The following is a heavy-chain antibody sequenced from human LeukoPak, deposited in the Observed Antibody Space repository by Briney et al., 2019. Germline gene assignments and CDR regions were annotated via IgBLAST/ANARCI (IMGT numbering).Heavy chain of an antibody. CDR2: ISGSGGST. J-gene: IGHJ4*02. V-gene: IGHV3-23*01. CDR1: GFTFSSYA. Sequence: PGGSLRLPCAASGFTFSSYAMSWVRQAPGKGLEWVSAISGSGGSTYYADSVKGRFTISRDNSKNTLYLQMNSLRAEDTAAYYCAKESLDGRVTTSDWGQGTLVTVSS. D-gene: IGHD1-14*01. CDR3: AKESLDGRVTTSD.